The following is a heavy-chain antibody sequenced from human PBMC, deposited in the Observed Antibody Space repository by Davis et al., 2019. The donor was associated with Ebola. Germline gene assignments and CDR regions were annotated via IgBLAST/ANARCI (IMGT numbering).Heavy chain of an antibody. J-gene: IGHJ4*02. CDR1: GFTFSSYW. CDR2: INSDGSST. D-gene: IGHD3-22*01. CDR3: ARDSSGYYPYYFDY. Sequence: PGGSLRLSCAASGFTFSSYWMHWVRQAPGKGLVWVSRINSDGSSTSYADSVKSRFTISRDNAKNTLYLQMNSLRAEDTAVYYCARDSSGYYPYYFDYWGQGTLVTVSS. V-gene: IGHV3-74*01.